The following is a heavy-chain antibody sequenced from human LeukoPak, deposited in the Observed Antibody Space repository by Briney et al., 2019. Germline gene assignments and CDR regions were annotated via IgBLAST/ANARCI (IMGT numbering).Heavy chain of an antibody. CDR3: AREIMITFGGVIPTPY. V-gene: IGHV3-66*02. CDR2: IYSGGST. J-gene: IGHJ4*02. Sequence: PGGSLRLSWAASGFTVSSNYMSWVRQAPGRGLEWVSVIYSGGSTYYADSVKGRFTISRDNSKNTLYLQMNSLRAEDTAVYYCAREIMITFGGVIPTPYWGQGTLVTVSS. CDR1: GFTVSSNY. D-gene: IGHD3-16*02.